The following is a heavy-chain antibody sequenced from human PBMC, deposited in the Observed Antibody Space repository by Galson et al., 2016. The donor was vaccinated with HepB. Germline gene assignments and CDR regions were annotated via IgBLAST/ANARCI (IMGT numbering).Heavy chain of an antibody. Sequence: SLRLSCAASGFTFDDYAKHWVRQAPGKGLEWVSGISWNRGNTGYADSVKGRFTISRDNAKDSLYLQMNSLRPEDTALYFCAKAAQYCSSSSCRNWFDPWGLGTLVTVSS. CDR2: ISWNRGNT. CDR1: GFTFDDYA. V-gene: IGHV3-9*01. CDR3: AKAAQYCSSSSCRNWFDP. J-gene: IGHJ5*02. D-gene: IGHD2-2*01.